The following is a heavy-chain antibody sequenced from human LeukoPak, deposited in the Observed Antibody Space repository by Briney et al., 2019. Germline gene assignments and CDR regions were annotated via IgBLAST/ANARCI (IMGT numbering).Heavy chain of an antibody. V-gene: IGHV3-30*18. Sequence: GGSLRLSCAASGFTFSSYGMHWVRQAPGKGLEWVAVISYDGSNKYYADSVKGRFTISRDNSKNTLYLQMNSLRAEDTAVYYCAKDSHYYDSSGYHYYYYYYMDVWGKGTTVTVSS. CDR1: GFTFSSYG. D-gene: IGHD3-22*01. CDR3: AKDSHYYDSSGYHYYYYYYMDV. CDR2: ISYDGSNK. J-gene: IGHJ6*03.